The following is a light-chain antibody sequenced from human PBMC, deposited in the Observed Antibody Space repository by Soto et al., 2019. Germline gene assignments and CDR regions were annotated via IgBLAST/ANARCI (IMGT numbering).Light chain of an antibody. CDR1: QNISSY. J-gene: IGKJ1*01. V-gene: IGKV3-20*01. Sequence: ILFTQSPATLSLSPGIRGTLSCRASQNISSYLIWYQQKPGKAPRLLIYGASNRATGIPDRLSGSGSGTDFTLTIRRLEPEDFAVYYCQQYGSSGTFGQGTKVDIK. CDR3: QQYGSSGT. CDR2: GAS.